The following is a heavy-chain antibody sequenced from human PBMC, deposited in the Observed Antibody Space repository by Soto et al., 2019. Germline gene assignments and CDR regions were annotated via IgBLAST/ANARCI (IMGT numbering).Heavy chain of an antibody. J-gene: IGHJ2*01. CDR1: GYTFTSYG. CDR3: ARQCSSTRCLDL. V-gene: IGHV1-18*01. Sequence: QVQLVQSGAEVKKPGASVKVSCKASGYTFTSYGICWVRQAPGQGLEWMGWISGYNGNTNYAQNLQGRVTMTTDTSTSTVYMELRSLRSDATAVYYCARQCSSTRCLDLWGRGTLVIVSS. CDR2: ISGYNGNT. D-gene: IGHD2-2*01.